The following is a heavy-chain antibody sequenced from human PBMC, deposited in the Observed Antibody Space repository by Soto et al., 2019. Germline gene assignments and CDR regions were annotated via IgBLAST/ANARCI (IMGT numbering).Heavy chain of an antibody. V-gene: IGHV3-7*01. D-gene: IGHD3-16*01. J-gene: IGHJ4*02. CDR1: GFTFSTYW. CDR3: VCGGNFFIY. CDR2: MDQDGSET. Sequence: EVQLGESGGGLVQPGGSLRLSCAASGFTFSTYWMTWVRQPPGKGLEWVANMDQDGSETYYVDSVRGRFTVSRDNAKNSPYLQMNSLRVEDTAVYYCVCGGNFFIYWGQGTLVTVSP.